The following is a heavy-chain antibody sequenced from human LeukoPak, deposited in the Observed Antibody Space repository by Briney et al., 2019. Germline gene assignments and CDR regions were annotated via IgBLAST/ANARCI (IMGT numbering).Heavy chain of an antibody. CDR1: GDSVSSNSAV. D-gene: IGHD3-16*01. J-gene: IGHJ5*01. CDR2: TYYRSEWFI. V-gene: IGHV6-1*01. CDR3: ARSSAGFDS. Sequence: QTLSLTCAISGDSVSSNSAVWNWTRQSPSRGLEWLGRTYYRSEWFIDYAPSVKSRISINPDTSKNQFSLQLDSVAPEDTAVYYCARSSAGFDSWGQGTLVTVSS.